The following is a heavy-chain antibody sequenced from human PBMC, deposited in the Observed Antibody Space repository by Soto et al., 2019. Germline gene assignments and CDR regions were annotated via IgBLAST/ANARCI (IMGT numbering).Heavy chain of an antibody. CDR1: GGSFSGYY. Sequence: ASETLSLTCAVYGGSFSGYYWSWIRQPPGKGLEWIGEINHSGSTNYNPSLKSRVTISVDTSKNQFSLKLSSVTAADTAVYYCARDIVTMVPGVIQNYYYYYMDVWGKGTTVTVSS. CDR2: INHSGST. CDR3: ARDIVTMVPGVIQNYYYYYMDV. V-gene: IGHV4-34*01. D-gene: IGHD3-10*01. J-gene: IGHJ6*03.